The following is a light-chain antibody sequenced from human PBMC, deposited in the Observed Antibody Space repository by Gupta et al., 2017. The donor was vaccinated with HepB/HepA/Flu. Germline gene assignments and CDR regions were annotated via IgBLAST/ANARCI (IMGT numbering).Light chain of an antibody. J-gene: IGKJ4*01. V-gene: IGKV1-5*03. Sequence: IQLTHSPSTLSASVADRLTIPCRARQSISDWLAWYQQKPGKAPKLLIYKASMGDMGVPSRFSGSGSGTEFTLTISSLQPDDFATYSCHQYYSYSLTFGGGTKVDIK. CDR3: HQYYSYSLT. CDR2: KAS. CDR1: QSISDW.